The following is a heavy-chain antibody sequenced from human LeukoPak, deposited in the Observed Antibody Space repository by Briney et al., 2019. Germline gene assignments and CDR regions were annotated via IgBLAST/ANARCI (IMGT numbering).Heavy chain of an antibody. CDR1: GFTFSSTH. CDR3: AKDLMGGWSLDY. V-gene: IGHV3-30*18. J-gene: IGHJ4*02. Sequence: GGSLRLSCAASGFTFSSTHMHWVRQAPGEGLEWVAIISSDGSHKYYADSVKGRFTFSRDNSKNTLYLQMNGLRAEDTAVYYCAKDLMGGWSLDYWGQGTLLTVSS. D-gene: IGHD6-19*01. CDR2: ISSDGSHK.